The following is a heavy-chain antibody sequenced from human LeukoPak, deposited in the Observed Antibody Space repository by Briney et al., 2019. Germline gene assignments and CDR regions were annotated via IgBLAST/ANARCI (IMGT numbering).Heavy chain of an antibody. D-gene: IGHD1-26*01. CDR1: GFTFSGYW. V-gene: IGHV3-7*01. CDR2: IKQDGYEK. CDR3: ARDKIVGPTTLDY. J-gene: IGHJ4*02. Sequence: PGGSLRLSCAASGFTFSGYWMSRVRQTPEKGLEWVANIKQDGYEKYYVDSVKGRFTISRDNAKNSLYLQMNSLRADDTAIYYCARDKIVGPTTLDYWGQGTLVTVSS.